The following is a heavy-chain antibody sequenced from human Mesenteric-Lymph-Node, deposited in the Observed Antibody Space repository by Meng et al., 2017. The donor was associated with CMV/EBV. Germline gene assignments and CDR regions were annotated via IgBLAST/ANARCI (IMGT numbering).Heavy chain of an antibody. Sequence: SETLSLTCTVSGGSISSSSYYWGWIRQPPGKGLEWIGTIYYSGSTYYNPSLKSRVTISVDTSKNQFSLKLSSVTAADTAVYYCASLTGICPYYYDSSGYCSDYWGQGTLVTVSS. V-gene: IGHV4-39*07. D-gene: IGHD3-22*01. CDR1: GGSISSSSYY. CDR2: IYYSGST. J-gene: IGHJ4*02. CDR3: ASLTGICPYYYDSSGYCSDY.